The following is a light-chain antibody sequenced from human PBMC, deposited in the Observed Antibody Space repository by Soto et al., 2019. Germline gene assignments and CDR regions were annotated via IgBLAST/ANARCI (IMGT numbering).Light chain of an antibody. Sequence: EVVMTQSPDTLSMSPGERSTLSCRASQSVSSNLAWYQQKLGQAPRLLIYGASTRATGISARFSGSGSGTEFTLTISSLQSEDFAIYYCQQYKNWPRTFGQGTKVDIK. J-gene: IGKJ1*01. V-gene: IGKV3-15*01. CDR1: QSVSSN. CDR3: QQYKNWPRT. CDR2: GAS.